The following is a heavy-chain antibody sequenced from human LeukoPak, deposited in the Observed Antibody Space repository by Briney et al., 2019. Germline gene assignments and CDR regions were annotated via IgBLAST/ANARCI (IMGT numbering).Heavy chain of an antibody. V-gene: IGHV3-11*03. CDR2: ISSSSSYT. CDR3: ARTNYYDSSPFDY. D-gene: IGHD3-22*01. CDR1: GFTFSDYY. Sequence: GGSLRLSCAASGFTFSDYYMSWIRQAPGKGLEWVSYISSSSSYTNYADSVKGRFTISRDSAKNSLYLQMNSLRAEDTAVYYCARTNYYDSSPFDYWGQGTLVTVSS. J-gene: IGHJ4*02.